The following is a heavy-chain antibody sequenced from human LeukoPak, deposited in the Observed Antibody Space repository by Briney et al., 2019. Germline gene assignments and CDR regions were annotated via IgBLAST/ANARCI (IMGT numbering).Heavy chain of an antibody. Sequence: SETLSLTCTVSGGSVSSSDYYWGWIRQPPGKGLEWIGSVYYSGDTYYNPSLKSRVTISVDISKNQFSLQLNSVTAADTAVYYCARAEGSGSGAYTLDYWGQGIPVTVSS. V-gene: IGHV4-39*07. CDR2: VYYSGDT. CDR3: ARAEGSGSGAYTLDY. D-gene: IGHD3-10*01. J-gene: IGHJ4*02. CDR1: GGSVSSSDYY.